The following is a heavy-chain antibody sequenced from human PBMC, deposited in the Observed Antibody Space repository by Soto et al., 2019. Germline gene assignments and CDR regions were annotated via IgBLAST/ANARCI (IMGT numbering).Heavy chain of an antibody. Sequence: QVQLVQSGAEVKKPGSSVKVSCKASGGTFSSYNISLVRQAPGQGLEWMGRIIPTLGITNYAQKLQGRVTITPDKSTRTACMELSSLRSEDTAVYYCARDREYPLENYFDYWGQGTLVTVSS. V-gene: IGHV1-69*08. CDR2: IIPTLGIT. CDR3: ARDREYPLENYFDY. CDR1: GGTFSSYN. D-gene: IGHD1-1*01. J-gene: IGHJ4*02.